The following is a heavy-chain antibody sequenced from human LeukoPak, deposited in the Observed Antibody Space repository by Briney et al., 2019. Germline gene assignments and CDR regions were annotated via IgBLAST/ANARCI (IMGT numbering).Heavy chain of an antibody. D-gene: IGHD3-10*01. CDR3: ARRRGYYGSGSYPY. CDR1: GFTFSSYA. V-gene: IGHV4-34*01. J-gene: IGHJ4*02. CDR2: INHSGST. Sequence: GSLRLSCAASGFTFSSYAMSWVRQAPGKGLEWIGEINHSGSTNYNPSLKSRVTISVDTSKNQFSLKLSSVTAADTAVYYCARRRGYYGSGSYPYWGQGTLVTVSS.